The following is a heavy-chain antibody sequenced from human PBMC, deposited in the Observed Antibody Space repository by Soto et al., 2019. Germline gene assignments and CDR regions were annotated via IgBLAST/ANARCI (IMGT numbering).Heavy chain of an antibody. CDR2: IWYDGSNK. CDR3: ARRVAYCSGGSCDPDDAVDL. D-gene: IGHD2-15*01. CDR1: GFTFSSYG. J-gene: IGHJ3*01. Sequence: GGALRLSCAASGFTFSSYGMHWVRQAPGKGLEWVAVIWYDGSNKYYADSVKGRFTISRDNSKNTLYLQMNSLRAEDTAVYYCARRVAYCSGGSCDPDDAVDLWGQGAMVTVSS. V-gene: IGHV3-33*01.